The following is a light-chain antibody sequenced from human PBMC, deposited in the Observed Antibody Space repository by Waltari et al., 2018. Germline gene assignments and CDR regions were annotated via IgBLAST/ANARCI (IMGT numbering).Light chain of an antibody. CDR1: QSVSSSY. CDR3: QQYSSSPWT. J-gene: IGKJ1*01. V-gene: IGKV3-20*01. Sequence: LSLSPGERATLSCRASQSVSSSYLAWYQQKPGQAPRLLISGASSTATGIPDRFSGSGSGTDFTLTIRRLEPEDFAVYYCQQYSSSPWTFGQGTKVEIK. CDR2: GAS.